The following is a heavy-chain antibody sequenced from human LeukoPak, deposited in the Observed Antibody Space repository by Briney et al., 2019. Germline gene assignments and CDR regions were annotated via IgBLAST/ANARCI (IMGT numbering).Heavy chain of an antibody. CDR2: ISVYKGNT. D-gene: IGHD5-18*01. V-gene: IGHV1-18*01. J-gene: IGHJ4*02. CDR1: GYTFTSYG. CDR3: ARGDTGTYYFAY. Sequence: ASVNVSCKASGYTFTSYGISWVRQAPGQGLDGMGWISVYKGNTNYAQKLQDRVTMNTDTSTSTAYMELRSLRSDDTAVYYCARGDTGTYYFAYWSQGTLVTVSS.